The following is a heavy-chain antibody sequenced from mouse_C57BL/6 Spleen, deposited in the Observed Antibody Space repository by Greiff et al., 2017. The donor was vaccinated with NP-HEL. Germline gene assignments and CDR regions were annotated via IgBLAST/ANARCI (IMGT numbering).Heavy chain of an antibody. CDR3: AREDYYSNFYFDY. CDR2: IDPEDGET. V-gene: IGHV14-2*01. Sequence: EVKLMESGAELVKPGASVKLSCTASGFNIKDYYMHWVKQRTEQGLEWIGRIDPEDGETKYAPKFQGKATITADTSSNTAYLQLISLTSNDTAVYYCAREDYYSNFYFDYWGQGTTLTVSS. CDR1: GFNIKDYY. J-gene: IGHJ2*01. D-gene: IGHD2-5*01.